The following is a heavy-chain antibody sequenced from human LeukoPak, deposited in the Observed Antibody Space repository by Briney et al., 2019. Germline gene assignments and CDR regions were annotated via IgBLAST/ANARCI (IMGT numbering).Heavy chain of an antibody. CDR2: INTNTGSP. V-gene: IGHV7-4-1*02. D-gene: IGHD4-17*01. Sequence: ASVKVSCKASGYTFSTYPMNWVRQAPGQGLEWMGWINTNTGSPTYAQGLTGRFVFSLDTSVSTAFLQISSLKAEDTALYYCARRPQKAVTQFDYWGQGTLVTVSS. CDR1: GYTFSTYP. J-gene: IGHJ4*02. CDR3: ARRPQKAVTQFDY.